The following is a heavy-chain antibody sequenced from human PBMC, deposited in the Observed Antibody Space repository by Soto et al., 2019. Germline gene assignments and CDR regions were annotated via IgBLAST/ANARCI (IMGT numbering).Heavy chain of an antibody. D-gene: IGHD2-15*01. CDR2: IKSKTDGGTI. V-gene: IGHV3-15*07. CDR1: DPSFGNAY. J-gene: IGHJ4*02. CDR3: TTRGALGY. Sequence: GGSLRLSCAASDPSFGNAYINWVRQAPGKGLEWVGRIKSKTDGGTIDYAAPVKGRFIISRDDSSNTVYLQMNSLKTEDTAVYYCTTRGALGYWGQGTLVTVSS.